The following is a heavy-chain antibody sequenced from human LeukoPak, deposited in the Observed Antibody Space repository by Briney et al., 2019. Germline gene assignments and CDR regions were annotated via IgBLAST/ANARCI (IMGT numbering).Heavy chain of an antibody. CDR3: AGGNTWPGLSY. Sequence: GGSLRLSCAAYGFTVSGNYMSWVRQAPGKGLEWVSVIYTAGSTYNADSVKGRFTISRDKSKNTLYLQMNTLRAEDTAVYFCAGGNTWPGLSYWGQGTLLTVSS. D-gene: IGHD6-25*01. V-gene: IGHV3-53*01. CDR1: GFTVSGNY. CDR2: IYTAGST. J-gene: IGHJ4*02.